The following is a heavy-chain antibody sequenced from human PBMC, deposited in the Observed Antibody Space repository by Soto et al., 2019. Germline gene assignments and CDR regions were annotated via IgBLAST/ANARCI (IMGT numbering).Heavy chain of an antibody. V-gene: IGHV1-2*04. CDR1: GYTFTGYY. Sequence: ASVKVSCKASGYTFTGYYMHWVRQAPGQGLEWMGWINPNSGGTNYAQKFQGWVTMTRDTSISTAYMELSRLRSDDTAVYYCARDRITMVRGATYYYYGMDVWGQGTTVTVSS. D-gene: IGHD3-10*01. CDR2: INPNSGGT. CDR3: ARDRITMVRGATYYYYGMDV. J-gene: IGHJ6*02.